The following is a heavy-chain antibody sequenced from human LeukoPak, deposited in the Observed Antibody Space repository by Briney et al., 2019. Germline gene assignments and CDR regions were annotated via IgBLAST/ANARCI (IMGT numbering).Heavy chain of an antibody. V-gene: IGHV3-30-3*01. D-gene: IGHD3-3*01. J-gene: IGHJ3*02. CDR3: AREYYDFPWGAFDI. CDR1: GFTFSSYA. Sequence: GRSLRLSCAASGFTFSSYAMHWVRQAPGKGLEWVAVVSYDGSNKYYADSVKGRFTISRDNAKNSLYLQMNSLRAEDTAVYYCAREYYDFPWGAFDIWGQGTMVTVSS. CDR2: VSYDGSNK.